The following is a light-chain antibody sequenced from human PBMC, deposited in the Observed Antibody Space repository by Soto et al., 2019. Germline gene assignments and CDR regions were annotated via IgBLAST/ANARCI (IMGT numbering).Light chain of an antibody. J-gene: IGLJ1*01. CDR2: EVS. Sequence: QSALTQPPSASGAFGQSVTISCPGTSSEVGGYNYVSWYQQHPGKAPKLMIYEVSERPSGVPDRFSGSKSGNTASLTVSGLQADDEADYYCSSYSGTNYHYVFGTGTKVTVL. CDR1: SSEVGGYNY. V-gene: IGLV2-8*01. CDR3: SSYSGTNYHYV.